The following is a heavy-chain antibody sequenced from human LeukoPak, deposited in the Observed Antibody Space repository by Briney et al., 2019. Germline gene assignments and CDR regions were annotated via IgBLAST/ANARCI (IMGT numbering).Heavy chain of an antibody. CDR1: GGSISSRPYY. CDR3: AGPSWYYFDY. J-gene: IGHJ4*02. CDR2: ISYSGTT. Sequence: SETLSLTCTVSGGSISSRPYYWGWVRQPPGKGLEWIGTISYSGTTYYSPSLKSRVTISLDTSKNQFSLKLSSVTAADTAVYYCAGPSWYYFDYWGQGILVTVSS. D-gene: IGHD2-8*02. V-gene: IGHV4-39*07.